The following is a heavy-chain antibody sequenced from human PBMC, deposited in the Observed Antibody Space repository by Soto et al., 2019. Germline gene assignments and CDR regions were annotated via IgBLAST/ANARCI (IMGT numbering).Heavy chain of an antibody. CDR3: TRHAVITSGGVIVSHGFDP. Sequence: PGESLKISCEGSGYRFASYWITWVRQVPGKGLEWMGRIDPLDSQTNYSASFEGHVTFSADKSINTAFLQWSSLRASDTATYFCTRHAVITSGGVIVSHGFDPWGQGTPVTVSS. CDR2: IDPLDSQT. D-gene: IGHD3-16*02. V-gene: IGHV5-10-1*01. J-gene: IGHJ5*02. CDR1: GYRFASYW.